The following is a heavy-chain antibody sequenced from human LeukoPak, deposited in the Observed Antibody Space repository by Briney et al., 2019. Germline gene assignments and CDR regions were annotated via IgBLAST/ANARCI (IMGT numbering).Heavy chain of an antibody. Sequence: ASVKVSCKASGYTFTSYGISWVRQAPGQGLEWMGWISAYNGNTNYAQKLQGRVTMTTDTSTSTAYTELRSLRSDDTAVYYCARTVSGYGDYYYYYMDVWGKGTTVTVSS. CDR1: GYTFTSYG. D-gene: IGHD5-12*01. V-gene: IGHV1-18*01. J-gene: IGHJ6*03. CDR2: ISAYNGNT. CDR3: ARTVSGYGDYYYYYMDV.